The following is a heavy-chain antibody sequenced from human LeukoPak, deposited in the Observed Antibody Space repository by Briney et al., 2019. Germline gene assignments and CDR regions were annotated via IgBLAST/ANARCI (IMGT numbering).Heavy chain of an antibody. V-gene: IGHV4-38-2*02. Sequence: SETLSLTCSVSGFSVSSAYYWGWIRQPPGKGLEWIGSMYYSGSTYYNSSLKSRVTISVDTSKNQFSLKLSSVTAADTAVYYCARKRDYYDSSGYYCYFDYWGQGTLVTVSS. CDR3: ARKRDYYDSSGYYCYFDY. CDR1: GFSVSSAYY. D-gene: IGHD3-22*01. CDR2: MYYSGST. J-gene: IGHJ4*02.